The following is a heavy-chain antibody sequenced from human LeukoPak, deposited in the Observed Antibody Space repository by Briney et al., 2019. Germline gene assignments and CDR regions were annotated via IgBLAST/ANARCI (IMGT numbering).Heavy chain of an antibody. Sequence: ASVKVSCKASGYTFTSYDINWVRQATGQGLEWMGWMNPNSGNTGYAQKFQGRVTMTRNTSISTAYMELSSLRSEDTAVYYCASRRYSSSWYLTYYYYGMDVWGQGTTVTVSS. J-gene: IGHJ6*02. D-gene: IGHD6-13*01. V-gene: IGHV1-8*01. CDR1: GYTFTSYD. CDR3: ASRRYSSSWYLTYYYYGMDV. CDR2: MNPNSGNT.